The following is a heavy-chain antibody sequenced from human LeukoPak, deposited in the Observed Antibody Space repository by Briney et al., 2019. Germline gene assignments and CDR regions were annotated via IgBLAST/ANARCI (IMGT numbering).Heavy chain of an antibody. Sequence: ASMKVSCKASGYTFTTYVISWVRQAPGQGLEWMGWISAYNGNTKYAQKLQGRVTMTTDTSTSTAYMELRSLRSDDTAVYYCARVGPTTQSLGATDYWGQGTLVTVSS. CDR3: ARVGPTTQSLGATDY. CDR2: ISAYNGNT. J-gene: IGHJ4*02. V-gene: IGHV1-18*01. D-gene: IGHD1-26*01. CDR1: GYTFTTYV.